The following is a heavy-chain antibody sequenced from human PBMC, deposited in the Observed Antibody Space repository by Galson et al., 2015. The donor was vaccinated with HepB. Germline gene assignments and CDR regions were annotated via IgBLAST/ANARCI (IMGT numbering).Heavy chain of an antibody. CDR3: ARGWYHFDN. J-gene: IGHJ4*02. CDR2: INSDGITT. CDR1: GFTFSSYW. V-gene: IGHV3-74*01. D-gene: IGHD6-13*01. Sequence: SLRLSCAASGFTFSSYWMHWVRQGPGKGLVWVSRINSDGITTSYADSVKGRFTISRDNAKNTLYLQMNSLRAADTAVYYCARGWYHFDNWGQGTLVSVSA.